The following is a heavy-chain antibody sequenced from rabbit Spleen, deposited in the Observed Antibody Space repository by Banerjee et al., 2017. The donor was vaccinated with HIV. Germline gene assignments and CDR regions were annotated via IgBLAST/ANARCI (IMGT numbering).Heavy chain of an antibody. V-gene: IGHV1S47*01. CDR2: IDPIFGIT. Sequence: QEQLVESGGGPVQPGGSLKLSCKASGFDFSSYGVSWVRQAPGKGLEWIGYIDPIFGITYFANWVNGRFTISSHNAQNTLFLQLNSLTAADTATYFCVRGNVGSSYYITRLDLWGPGTLVTVS. J-gene: IGHJ3*01. D-gene: IGHD8-1*01. CDR1: GFDFSSYG. CDR3: VRGNVGSSYYITRLDL.